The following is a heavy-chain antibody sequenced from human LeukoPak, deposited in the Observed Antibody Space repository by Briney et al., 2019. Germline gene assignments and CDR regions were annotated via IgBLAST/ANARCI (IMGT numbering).Heavy chain of an antibody. V-gene: IGHV4-4*07. CDR2: LYIGRGT. CDR1: DVSISNYY. J-gene: IGHJ4*02. D-gene: IGHD3-16*01. Sequence: SETLSLTCTVSDVSISNYYWTWIRQPAGKGLEWIGRLYIGRGTDYNPSLKSRVTMSVDTSKSQFSLRLTSVTAADTATYYCARESRVFIGDGYYLDSWGPGTLITVSS. CDR3: ARESRVFIGDGYYLDS.